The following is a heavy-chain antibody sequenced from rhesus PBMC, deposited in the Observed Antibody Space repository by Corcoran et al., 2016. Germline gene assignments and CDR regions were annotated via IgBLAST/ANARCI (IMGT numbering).Heavy chain of an antibody. CDR3: AKDLQLLY. V-gene: IGHV3S5*01. CDR1: GFTFSNFG. CDR2: ISNPYGTT. D-gene: IGHD1-44*01. Sequence: VQLVESGGGLAQPGGSLRLSCAASGFTFSNFGMSWVRQAPGKGLYWVSYISNPYGTTYYAESLKGRFTISRDNSKNTLFLEVNNLRVEDTAVYYCAKDLQLLYWGQGVLVTVSS. J-gene: IGHJ4*01.